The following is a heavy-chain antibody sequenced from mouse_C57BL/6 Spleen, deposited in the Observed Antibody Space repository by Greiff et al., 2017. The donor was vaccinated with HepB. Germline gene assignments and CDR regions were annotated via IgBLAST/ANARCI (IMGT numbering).Heavy chain of an antibody. V-gene: IGHV1-64*01. Sequence: VQLQQPGAELVKPGASVKLSCKASGYTFTSYWMHWVKQRPGQGLEWIGMIHPNSGSTNYNEKFKSKATLTVDKSSSTAYMQLSSLTSEDAAVYYCARGTVGGYFDVWGTGTTVTVSS. CDR1: GYTFTSYW. CDR3: ARGTVGGYFDV. CDR2: IHPNSGST. J-gene: IGHJ1*03. D-gene: IGHD1-1*01.